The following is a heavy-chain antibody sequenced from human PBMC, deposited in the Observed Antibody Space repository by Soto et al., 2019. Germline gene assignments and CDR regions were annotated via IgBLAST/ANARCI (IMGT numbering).Heavy chain of an antibody. Sequence: PGGSLRLSCTASGFTFSKYWMSWVRQAPGKGLQWVANIKQDGSEKYYVDSVKGRFTISRDNAKNSLYLQMNSLRDEDTAVYYCARLRVTXGIRGSSRHDYFYGMDVWGQGTTVTVSS. CDR3: ARLRVTXGIRGSSRHDYFYGMDV. J-gene: IGHJ6*02. CDR2: IKQDGSEK. D-gene: IGHD6-13*01. V-gene: IGHV3-7*01. CDR1: GFTFSKYW.